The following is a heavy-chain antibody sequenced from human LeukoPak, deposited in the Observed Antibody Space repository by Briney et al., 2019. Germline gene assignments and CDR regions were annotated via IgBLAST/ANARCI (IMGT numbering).Heavy chain of an antibody. J-gene: IGHJ4*02. CDR3: ARDSSGSPSFFDY. Sequence: PGGSLRLSCAASGFTFSSYEMNWVRQAPGKGLEWVSYISNSDSTIYYADSVKGRFTISRDNAKNSLYLQMNSLRAEDTAVYYCARDSSGSPSFFDYWGQGTLVTVSS. V-gene: IGHV3-48*03. D-gene: IGHD3-10*01. CDR2: ISNSDSTI. CDR1: GFTFSSYE.